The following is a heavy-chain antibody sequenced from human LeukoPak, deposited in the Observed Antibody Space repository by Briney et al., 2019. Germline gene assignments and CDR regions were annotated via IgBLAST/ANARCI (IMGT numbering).Heavy chain of an antibody. D-gene: IGHD6-25*01. J-gene: IGHJ5*02. V-gene: IGHV5-51*01. CDR3: ARHYGSAWFAH. CDR2: FNPRDSST. CDR1: GSIFTNYW. Sequence: GESLRISCQTPGSIFTNYWLAWVRRLPGKGLEWVGIFNPRDSSTRYSPSFQGQVTFSADNSISTAYLQWSSLRASDTAIYYCARHYGSAWFAHWGQGTQVTVSS.